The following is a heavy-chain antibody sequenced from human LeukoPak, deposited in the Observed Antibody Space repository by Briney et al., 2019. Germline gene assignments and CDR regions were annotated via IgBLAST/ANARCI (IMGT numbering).Heavy chain of an antibody. Sequence: PGGSLRLSCVASGSTLRSYSMNWVRQAPGKGLEWVSYISSGSSLIHYADSVKGRFTISRDNAKNSLYLQMNSLRAEDTAVYYCTRRLVDYWGQGTLVTVSS. J-gene: IGHJ4*02. CDR3: TRRLVDY. V-gene: IGHV3-48*04. CDR1: GSTLRSYS. CDR2: ISSGSSLI. D-gene: IGHD4-17*01.